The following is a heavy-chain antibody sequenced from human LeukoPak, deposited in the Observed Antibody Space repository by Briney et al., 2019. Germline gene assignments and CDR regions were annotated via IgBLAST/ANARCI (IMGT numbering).Heavy chain of an antibody. Sequence: PSQTLSLTCAVYGWSFSGYYWSWIRQPPGKGLEWMGEIKHSGSTNYNPSLKSRVTISVDTSKNQFSLKLSSVTAADTAVYYCARWKGSGRTIFFDYWGQGNLVTVSS. CDR1: GWSFSGYY. CDR2: IKHSGST. V-gene: IGHV4-34*01. D-gene: IGHD3-10*01. J-gene: IGHJ4*02. CDR3: ARWKGSGRTIFFDY.